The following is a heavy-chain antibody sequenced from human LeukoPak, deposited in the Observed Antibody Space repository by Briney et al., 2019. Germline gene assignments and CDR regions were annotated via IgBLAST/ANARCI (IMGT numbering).Heavy chain of an antibody. J-gene: IGHJ4*02. CDR1: GFTFSDYY. D-gene: IGHD3-16*02. Sequence: GGSLRLSCAASGFTFSDYYMSWIRQAPGKGLEWVSYISSSGSTIYYADSVKGRFTISRDNAKNSLYLQMNSLRAEDTAVYYCARVNYDYIWGSYRLLDYWGQGTLVTVSS. CDR3: ARVNYDYIWGSYRLLDY. CDR2: ISSSGSTI. V-gene: IGHV3-11*01.